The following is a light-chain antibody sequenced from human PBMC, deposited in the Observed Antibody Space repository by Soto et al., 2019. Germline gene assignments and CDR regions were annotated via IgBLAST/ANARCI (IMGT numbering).Light chain of an antibody. CDR1: QSVSSN. Sequence: EIVMTQSPATLSVSPGERATLSCRASQSVSSNLAWYQQKPGQAPRLLIYGASTRATGIPARVGGSGSGTDFTLTIRSLQSEDFAVYYCQQYNLWPQTFGQGTNVEIK. CDR3: QQYNLWPQT. CDR2: GAS. J-gene: IGKJ1*01. V-gene: IGKV3-15*01.